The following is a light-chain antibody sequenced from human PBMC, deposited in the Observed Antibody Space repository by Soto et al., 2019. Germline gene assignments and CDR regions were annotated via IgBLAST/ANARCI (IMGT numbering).Light chain of an antibody. CDR3: AAWDDSLNGHYV. J-gene: IGLJ1*01. CDR1: SSNLGSNT. V-gene: IGLV1-44*01. CDR2: SNN. Sequence: QSVLTQPPSASGTPRQRVTISCSGSSSNLGSNTVNWYQQLPGTAPKLLIYSNNQRPSGVPDRFSGSKSGTSASLAISGLQSEDEADYYCAAWDDSLNGHYVFGTGTKVTVL.